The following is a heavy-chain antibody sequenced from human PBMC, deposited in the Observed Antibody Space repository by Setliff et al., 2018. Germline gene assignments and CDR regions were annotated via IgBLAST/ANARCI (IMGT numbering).Heavy chain of an antibody. J-gene: IGHJ3*01. CDR3: ARVPHIWFGDLVTFDDAFDV. CDR2: INHSGST. D-gene: IGHD3-10*01. CDR1: GGSFSDHF. Sequence: PSETLSLTCTVYGGSFSDHFWSWIRQPPGKGLERIGEINHSGSTNYNPSLKSRVTISVDASKNQFSLKLTSVTAADTAVYFCARVPHIWFGDLVTFDDAFDVWGQGTMVTVSS. V-gene: IGHV4-34*01.